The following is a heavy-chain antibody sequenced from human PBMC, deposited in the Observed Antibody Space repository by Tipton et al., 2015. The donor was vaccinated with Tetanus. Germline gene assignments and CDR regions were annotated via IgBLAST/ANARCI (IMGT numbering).Heavy chain of an antibody. CDR1: GFIFSNYR. V-gene: IGHV3-23*01. Sequence: GSLRLSCAVSGFIFSNYRMNWVRQAPGKGLEWVSGVSGSDGATFYADSVRGRFTISRDNSENTVYLQMNSLRAEDTAVYYCAKDRTEHCTHGVCYTANNWGQGTLVTVSS. CDR2: VSGSDGAT. J-gene: IGHJ4*02. D-gene: IGHD2-8*01. CDR3: AKDRTEHCTHGVCYTANN.